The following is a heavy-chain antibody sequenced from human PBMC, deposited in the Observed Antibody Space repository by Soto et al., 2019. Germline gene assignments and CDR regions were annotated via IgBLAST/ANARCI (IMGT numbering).Heavy chain of an antibody. V-gene: IGHV1-2*02. J-gene: IGHJ6*02. D-gene: IGHD6-13*01. Sequence: GASVKVSCKASGYTFTDYFMYWVRQAPGQGLEWMGWINPKSGGTNYAQKFQDQVTMARDTSINTAYMELSRLRSDDTAMYYCAKAQFGSSTWYYYGMDVWGQGTTVTVSS. CDR3: AKAQFGSSTWYYYGMDV. CDR1: GYTFTDYF. CDR2: INPKSGGT.